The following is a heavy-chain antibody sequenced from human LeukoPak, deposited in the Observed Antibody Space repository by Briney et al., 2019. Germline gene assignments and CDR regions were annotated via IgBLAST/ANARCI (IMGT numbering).Heavy chain of an antibody. J-gene: IGHJ4*02. Sequence: GGSLRLSCATSGFAYSSCVMAWVRQAPGKGLEWVSSISGSGASTYYADSVKGRFTISRDNSMNTLYLQMNSLRADDTAVYYCVKRQCSSTHCYGFDYWGQGTLVTVSS. D-gene: IGHD2-2*01. V-gene: IGHV3-23*01. CDR2: ISGSGAST. CDR1: GFAYSSCV. CDR3: VKRQCSSTHCYGFDY.